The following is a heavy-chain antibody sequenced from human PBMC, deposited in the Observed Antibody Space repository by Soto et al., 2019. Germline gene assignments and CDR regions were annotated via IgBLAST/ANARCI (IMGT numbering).Heavy chain of an antibody. V-gene: IGHV4-30-2*06. D-gene: IGHD3-9*01. J-gene: IGHJ4*02. CDR2: SHHSGSS. Sequence: SENLSLTCTASVGSINIAGHSWGGVRQSPGKGMGWIGYSHHSGSSYYNPSLQSRVTISVDLSKAQFYLTLTSVTAADTAVYFCARARSYDWCFDLWGLGTTVTVSS. CDR3: ARARSYDWCFDL. CDR1: VGSINIAGHS.